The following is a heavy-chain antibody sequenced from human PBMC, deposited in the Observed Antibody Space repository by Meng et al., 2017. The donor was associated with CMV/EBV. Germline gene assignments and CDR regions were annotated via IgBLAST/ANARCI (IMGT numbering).Heavy chain of an antibody. Sequence: GESLKISCAASGFIFSSYTMNWVRQAPGKGLEWVSSISSSSSYISYADSVKGRFTISRDNAKDTLHLQMDSLRVEDPAVYYCARDHLRMYYYDTSGYYPWGRGTLVTVSS. CDR1: GFIFSSYT. CDR2: ISSSSSYI. V-gene: IGHV3-21*04. CDR3: ARDHLRMYYYDTSGYYP. J-gene: IGHJ5*02. D-gene: IGHD3-22*01.